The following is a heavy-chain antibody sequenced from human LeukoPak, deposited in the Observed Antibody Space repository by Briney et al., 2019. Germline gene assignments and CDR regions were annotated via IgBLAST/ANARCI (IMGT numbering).Heavy chain of an antibody. CDR2: IRRRNYGENT. CDR1: GLTFGVYA. Sequence: GGPRRLSGTTSGLTFGVYAMSWFRQPPGKGLKWVGFIRRRNYGENTEYAASVTGRFTISRDDSNNIAYLQMNSLKIEDTAVYYCIMSSHRYCSNTNCPLDYWGQGTLVTVSP. V-gene: IGHV3-49*03. CDR3: IMSSHRYCSNTNCPLDY. D-gene: IGHD2-2*01. J-gene: IGHJ4*02.